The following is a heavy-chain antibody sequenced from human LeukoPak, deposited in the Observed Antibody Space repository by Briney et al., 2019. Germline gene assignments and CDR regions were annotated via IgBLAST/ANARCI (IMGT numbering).Heavy chain of an antibody. J-gene: IGHJ3*02. CDR2: ISCSGGST. CDR3: ARGYYLAFDI. Sequence: GGSLRLSCAASGFTFSSYAMSWVRQAPGKGLEWVSGISCSGGSTNYADSVKGRFTISRDNSKNTLYMQMNSLRAADTAVSYCARGYYLAFDIWGQGTMVTVSS. CDR1: GFTFSSYA. V-gene: IGHV3-23*01. D-gene: IGHD3-22*01.